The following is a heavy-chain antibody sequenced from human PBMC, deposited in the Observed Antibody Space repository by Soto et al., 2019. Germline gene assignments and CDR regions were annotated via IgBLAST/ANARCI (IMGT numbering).Heavy chain of an antibody. D-gene: IGHD2-21*02. J-gene: IGHJ4*02. V-gene: IGHV1-3*01. CDR3: ARSIVVVTALDY. CDR2: INAGNGNT. CDR1: GYTFTSYA. Sequence: VSCKASGYTFTSYAMHWVRQAPGQRLEWMGWINAGNGNTKYSQKFQGRVTITRDTSASTAYMELSSLRSEDTAVYYCARSIVVVTALDYWGQGTLVTVSS.